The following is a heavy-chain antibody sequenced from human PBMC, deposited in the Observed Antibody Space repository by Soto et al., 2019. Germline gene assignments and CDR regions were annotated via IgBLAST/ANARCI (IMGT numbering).Heavy chain of an antibody. Sequence: QVQLVQSGAEVKTPGSSVKVSCTASGDTFNFYTLSWVRQAPGQGLVWMGRIIPMLGMSNYAQKFQGRVTFITETSTRIVYILFSGLRSDVRALYYCSNTSGAGSTHSDNLCKETPVTVSS. D-gene: IGHD3-10*01. CDR2: IIPMLGMS. J-gene: IGHJ4*02. V-gene: IGHV1-69*02. CDR1: GDTFNFYT. CDR3: SNTSGAGSTHSDN.